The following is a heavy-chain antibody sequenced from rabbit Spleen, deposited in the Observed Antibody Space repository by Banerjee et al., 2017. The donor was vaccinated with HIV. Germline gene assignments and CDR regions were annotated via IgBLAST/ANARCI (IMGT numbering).Heavy chain of an antibody. Sequence: QEQLVESGGGLVQPEGSLQLTCKASGFSFSDRDVMCWVRQAPGKGLEWIACINAATGKPVYATWAKGRFTISRTSSTTVTLRMTSLTAADRATYFCARDLVGVIGWNFYLWGQGTLVTVS. V-gene: IGHV1S45*01. CDR2: INAATGKP. CDR1: GFSFSDRDV. J-gene: IGHJ4*01. CDR3: ARDLVGVIGWNFYL. D-gene: IGHD1-1*01.